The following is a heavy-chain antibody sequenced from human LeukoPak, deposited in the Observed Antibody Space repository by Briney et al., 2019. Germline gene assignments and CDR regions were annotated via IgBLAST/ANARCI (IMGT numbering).Heavy chain of an antibody. CDR3: AKRPPFYCSSTSCYIDY. Sequence: PGGSLRLSCAASGFTFSSYAMSWVRQAPGKGLEWVSAISGSGGSTYYADSVKGRFTISRDNSKNTLYLQMNSLRAEDTAVYYCAKRPPFYCSSTSCYIDYWGQGTLVTVSS. J-gene: IGHJ4*02. CDR1: GFTFSSYA. V-gene: IGHV3-23*01. CDR2: ISGSGGST. D-gene: IGHD2-2*02.